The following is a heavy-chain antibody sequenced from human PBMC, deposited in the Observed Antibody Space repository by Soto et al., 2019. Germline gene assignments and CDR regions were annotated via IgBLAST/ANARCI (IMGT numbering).Heavy chain of an antibody. CDR2: ISSSSSYI. Sequence: EVPLVESGGGLVKPGGSLRLSCAASGFTFSSYSMNWVRQAPGKGLEWVSPISSSSSYIYYADSVKGRFTISRDNAKNSLYLQMNSLRAEDTAVYYCARGLYYYDSSGYYGNWGQGTLVTVSS. CDR3: ARGLYYYDSSGYYGN. J-gene: IGHJ4*02. D-gene: IGHD3-22*01. CDR1: GFTFSSYS. V-gene: IGHV3-21*01.